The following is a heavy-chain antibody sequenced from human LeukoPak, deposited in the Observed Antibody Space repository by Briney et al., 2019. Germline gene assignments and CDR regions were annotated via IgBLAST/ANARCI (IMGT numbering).Heavy chain of an antibody. V-gene: IGHV3-48*03. D-gene: IGHD6-13*01. CDR3: ASWPYSSSWYGHVY. Sequence: GGSLRLSCAASGFTFSSYEMNWVRQAPGKGLEWVSYISISGSTIYYADSVKGRFTISRDNAKNSLYLQMNSLRAEDTAVYYCASWPYSSSWYGHVYWGQGTLVTVSS. CDR2: ISISGSTI. CDR1: GFTFSSYE. J-gene: IGHJ4*02.